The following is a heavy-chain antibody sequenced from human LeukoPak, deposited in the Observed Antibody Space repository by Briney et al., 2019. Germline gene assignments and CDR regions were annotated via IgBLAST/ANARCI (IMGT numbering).Heavy chain of an antibody. CDR2: ISYDGSNK. Sequence: PGRSLRLSCAASGFTFSSYGMHWVRQAPGKGLEWVAVISYDGSNKYYADSVKGRFTISRDNSKNTLYLQMNSLRAEDTAVYYCAKERYYYDSSGYQTGPDGYFQHWGQGTLVTVSS. CDR1: GFTFSSYG. D-gene: IGHD3-22*01. CDR3: AKERYYYDSSGYQTGPDGYFQH. J-gene: IGHJ1*01. V-gene: IGHV3-30*18.